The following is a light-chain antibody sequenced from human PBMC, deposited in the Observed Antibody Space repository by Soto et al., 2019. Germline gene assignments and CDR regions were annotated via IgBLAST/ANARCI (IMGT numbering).Light chain of an antibody. CDR1: SSDVGGYDY. J-gene: IGLJ1*01. V-gene: IGLV2-14*01. CDR3: SSYSISTAYL. Sequence: QSALTQPASVSGSPGQSTTISCTGTSSDVGGYDYVSWYQLHPGKAPKLMVFEVSNRPSGVSYRFSGSKSGNTASLTISGLQAEDEADYFCSSYSISTAYLFGTGTKLTVL. CDR2: EVS.